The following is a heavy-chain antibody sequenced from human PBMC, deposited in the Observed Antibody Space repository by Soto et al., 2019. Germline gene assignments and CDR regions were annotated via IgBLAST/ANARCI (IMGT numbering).Heavy chain of an antibody. Sequence: AASVKVSFKACGYSFTRYAIYWVRQAPGQRLEWMGWINAGNGNTKYSQKLQGRVTFTGDTSASTAHMELSSLRSEDTAVYFCARGVESIVVVLDVFGYYGMDVWGQGTTVTVSS. CDR2: INAGNGNT. V-gene: IGHV1-3*01. CDR3: ARGVESIVVVLDVFGYYGMDV. D-gene: IGHD2-2*01. CDR1: GYSFTRYA. J-gene: IGHJ6*02.